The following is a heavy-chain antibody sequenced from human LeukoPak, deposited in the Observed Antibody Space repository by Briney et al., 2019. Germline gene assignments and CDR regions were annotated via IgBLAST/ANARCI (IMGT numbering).Heavy chain of an antibody. Sequence: PSETLSLTCAVNGESFGVHYWTWIRQPPGKGLEYIGEINLTGTTNYNPSLKSRVSISLDTSRNQFSLKLRSVTAADTAVYYCARGFYVYDTSGYYPSKYYLDVWGTGTTVTVS. D-gene: IGHD3-22*01. CDR3: ARGFYVYDTSGYYPSKYYLDV. CDR2: INLTGTT. J-gene: IGHJ6*03. V-gene: IGHV4-34*01. CDR1: GESFGVHY.